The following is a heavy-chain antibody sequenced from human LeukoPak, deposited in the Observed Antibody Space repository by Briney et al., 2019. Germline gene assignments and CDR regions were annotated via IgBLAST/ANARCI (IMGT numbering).Heavy chain of an antibody. D-gene: IGHD4-17*01. V-gene: IGHV4-34*01. Sequence: SETLSLTCAVYGGSSSGYYWSWIRQPPGKGLEWIGEINHSGSTNYNPSLKSRVTISVDTSKNQFSLKLSSVTAADTAVYYCARVRKPKYGDYPYYYYYGMDVWGQGTTVTVSS. J-gene: IGHJ6*02. CDR2: INHSGST. CDR1: GGSSSGYY. CDR3: ARVRKPKYGDYPYYYYYGMDV.